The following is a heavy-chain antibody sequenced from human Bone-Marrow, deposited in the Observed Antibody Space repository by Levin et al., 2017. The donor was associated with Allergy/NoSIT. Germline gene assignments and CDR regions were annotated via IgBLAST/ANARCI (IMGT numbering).Heavy chain of an antibody. Sequence: PSETLSLTCTVSGGSISSGVYFWSWIRQLPGKGLEWIGYVSYSGITFYNQSLKSRIAISADTSKNLFSLNLSSVTAADTAVYYCARGITVFGVVLAVNDAFDSWGQGTMVTVSS. CDR2: VSYSGIT. CDR1: GGSISSGVYF. D-gene: IGHD3-3*01. CDR3: ARGITVFGVVLAVNDAFDS. V-gene: IGHV4-31*03. J-gene: IGHJ3*02.